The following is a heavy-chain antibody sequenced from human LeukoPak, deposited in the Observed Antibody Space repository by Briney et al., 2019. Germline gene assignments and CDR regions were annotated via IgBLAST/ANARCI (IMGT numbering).Heavy chain of an antibody. CDR2: ISAYNDNT. J-gene: IGHJ6*02. Sequence: GASVRVSCKASGYTFTNYGISWVRQAPGQGLEWMGWISAYNDNTNYAQKLQGRVTMTTDTSTSTAYMELRSLRYDDTAVYYCARGGVVPDYGMDVWGQGTTVTVSS. V-gene: IGHV1-18*01. D-gene: IGHD2-2*01. CDR3: ARGGVVPDYGMDV. CDR1: GYTFTNYG.